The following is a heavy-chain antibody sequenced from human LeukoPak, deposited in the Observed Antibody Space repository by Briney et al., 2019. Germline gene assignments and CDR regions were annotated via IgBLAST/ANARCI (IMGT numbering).Heavy chain of an antibody. Sequence: PGGSLRLSCAASGFTFSTYAMDWVRQAPGRGLEWVGDISYDGTYASYTGSVRGRFTISRDNSKNTLYLQMNSLRAEDTAVYDCATESSLSNWGLGTLVTVSS. CDR3: ATESSLSN. CDR2: ISYDGTYA. CDR1: GFTFSTYA. V-gene: IGHV3-30*04. D-gene: IGHD6-6*01. J-gene: IGHJ4*02.